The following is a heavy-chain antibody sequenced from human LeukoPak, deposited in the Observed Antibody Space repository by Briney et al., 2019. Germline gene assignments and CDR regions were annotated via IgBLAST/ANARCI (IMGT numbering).Heavy chain of an antibody. CDR1: GFTFSSYS. Sequence: GGSLRLSCAASGFTFSSYSMNWVRQAPGMGLEWVSSISSSSSYIYYADSVKGRFTISRDNAKNSLYLQMNSLRAEDTAVYYCARDFDYDILTAYSYYFDYWGQGTLVTVSS. V-gene: IGHV3-21*01. CDR2: ISSSSSYI. J-gene: IGHJ4*02. D-gene: IGHD3-9*01. CDR3: ARDFDYDILTAYSYYFDY.